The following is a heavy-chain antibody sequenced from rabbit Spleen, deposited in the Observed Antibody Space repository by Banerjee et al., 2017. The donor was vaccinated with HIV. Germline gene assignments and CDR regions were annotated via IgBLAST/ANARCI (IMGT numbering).Heavy chain of an antibody. CDR3: ARDGAGGSYFAL. CDR2: IYGGSSGRT. V-gene: IGHV1S40*01. Sequence: QSLEESGGDLVKPGASLTLTCTASGFTLSSYWICWVRQAPGKGLEWIACIYGGSSGRTYYASWAKGRFTISKTSSTTVTLQMTSLTAADTATHFCARDGAGGSYFALWGPGTLVTVS. J-gene: IGHJ4*01. CDR1: GFTLSSYW. D-gene: IGHD8-1*01.